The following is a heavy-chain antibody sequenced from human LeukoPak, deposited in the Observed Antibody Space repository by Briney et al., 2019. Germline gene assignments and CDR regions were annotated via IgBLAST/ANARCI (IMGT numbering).Heavy chain of an antibody. J-gene: IGHJ6*02. CDR2: IHYSGST. CDR3: ARTGPHYYYGMDV. D-gene: IGHD3-9*01. CDR1: GGSISGNY. Sequence: SETLSLTCTVSGGSISGNYWSWIRQSPGKGLEWIGYIHYSGSTSYNPSLKSRVTISVDTSKNQFSLKLSSVTAADTAVYYCARTGPHYYYGMDVWGQGTTVTVSS. V-gene: IGHV4-59*01.